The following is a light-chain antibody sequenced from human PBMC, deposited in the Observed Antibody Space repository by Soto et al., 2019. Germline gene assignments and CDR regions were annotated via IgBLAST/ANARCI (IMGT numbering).Light chain of an antibody. CDR2: DAS. V-gene: IGKV3D-20*02. CDR1: QSVSSSY. CDR3: QQRSNWPIT. J-gene: IGKJ5*01. Sequence: EILLTHSPGTLSLSSVERATLSGSSSQSVSSSYLAWYQQKPGQANRLLIYDASTRATGIPARFSGSGSGKDFTITIGSLENEDLEIYYCQQRSNWPITCGQGTRRAIK.